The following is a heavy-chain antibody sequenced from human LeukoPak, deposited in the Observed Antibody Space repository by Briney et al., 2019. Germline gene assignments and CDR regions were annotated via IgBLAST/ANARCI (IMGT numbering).Heavy chain of an antibody. D-gene: IGHD6-13*01. V-gene: IGHV3-23*01. CDR2: VSGGGGGT. Sequence: HSGGSLRLSCAASGFTFSSYAMSWVRQAPGKGLEWVSGVSGGGGGTYYADSVKGRFTVFRDNSKNTLYLQMNSLRADDTAVYYCARDRYSSSWDEVGYFQNWGQGTLVTVSS. CDR3: ARDRYSSSWDEVGYFQN. J-gene: IGHJ1*01. CDR1: GFTFSSYA.